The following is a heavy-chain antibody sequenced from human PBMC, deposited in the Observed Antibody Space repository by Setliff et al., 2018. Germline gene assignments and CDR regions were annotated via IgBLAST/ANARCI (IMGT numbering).Heavy chain of an antibody. CDR2: INYSGST. Sequence: SETLSLTCSVSGGPIISTNFHHYLGWIRQPPGKGLEWIGSINYSGSTYYNPSLKSRVTISVETSKNQFSLKLSSGTAADTAVYYCARAFTYYNFWSGYGYGMDVWGQGTTVTVSS. D-gene: IGHD3-3*01. CDR1: GGPIISTNFHHY. J-gene: IGHJ6*02. V-gene: IGHV4-39*01. CDR3: ARAFTYYNFWSGYGYGMDV.